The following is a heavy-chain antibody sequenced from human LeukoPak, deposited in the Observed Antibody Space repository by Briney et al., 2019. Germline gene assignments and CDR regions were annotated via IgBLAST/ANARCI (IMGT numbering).Heavy chain of an antibody. CDR2: INERGTDS. Sequence: GGSLRLSCTASGFTFSGHWIHWVRQPPGMGLVWVSRINERGTDSMYAESVKGRFTISRDNAKNTVYLQMNSLRAEDTAVYYCARNNWFGEFENWFDPWGQGTLVTVSS. CDR3: ARNNWFGEFENWFDP. J-gene: IGHJ5*02. V-gene: IGHV3-74*03. CDR1: GFTFSGHW. D-gene: IGHD3-10*01.